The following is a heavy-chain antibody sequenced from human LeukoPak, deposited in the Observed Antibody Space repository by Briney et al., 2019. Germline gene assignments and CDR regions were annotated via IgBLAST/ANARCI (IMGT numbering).Heavy chain of an antibody. Sequence: PGGSLRLSCAASGFTLGTYVMHWVRQAPGKGLEWVAYISYDGDNKKYADSVKGRFIISRDNSKNTLYLQMNSLRVDDTAVYFCARGDFEVHWGRGTLVTVSS. J-gene: IGHJ4*02. CDR1: GFTLGTYV. CDR3: ARGDFEVH. V-gene: IGHV3-30*01. CDR2: ISYDGDNK.